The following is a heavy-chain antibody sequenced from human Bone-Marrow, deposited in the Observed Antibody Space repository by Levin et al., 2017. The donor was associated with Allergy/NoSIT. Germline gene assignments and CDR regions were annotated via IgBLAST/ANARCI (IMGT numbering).Heavy chain of an antibody. CDR1: GGSISSYY. V-gene: IGHV4-59*01. D-gene: IGHD3-22*01. Sequence: SETLSLTCTVSGGSISSYYWSWIRQPPGKGLEWIGYIYYSGSTNYNPSLKSRVTISVDTSKNQFSLKLSSVTAADTAVYYCARNQPGLYDSSGSPWGCAFDIWGQGTMVTVSS. CDR3: ARNQPGLYDSSGSPWGCAFDI. J-gene: IGHJ3*02. CDR2: IYYSGST.